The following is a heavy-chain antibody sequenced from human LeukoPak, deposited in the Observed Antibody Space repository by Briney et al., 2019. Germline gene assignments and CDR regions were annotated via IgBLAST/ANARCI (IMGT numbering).Heavy chain of an antibody. V-gene: IGHV3-7*01. Sequence: GGSLRLSCAASGFTLSDWWMSWVRQAPGKGLEWVANIKEDGSVKSYVGSVKGRFTISRDNAKKSLYLQMSSLRAEDTAVYYCARRNNFDYGGQGTLVTVSS. CDR3: ARRNNFDY. J-gene: IGHJ4*02. CDR2: IKEDGSVK. CDR1: GFTLSDWW. D-gene: IGHD2/OR15-2a*01.